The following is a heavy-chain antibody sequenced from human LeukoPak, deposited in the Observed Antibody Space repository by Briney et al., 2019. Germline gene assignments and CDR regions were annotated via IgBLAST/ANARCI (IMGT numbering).Heavy chain of an antibody. V-gene: IGHV4-34*01. CDR2: INHSGST. J-gene: IGHJ6*02. D-gene: IGHD2-2*01. CDR1: GGSFSGYY. Sequence: SETLSLTCAVYGGSFSGYYWSWIRQPPGKGLEWIGEINHSGSTNYNPSLKSRVTISVDTSKNQFSLKLSSVTAAVTAVYYCARVSIVVVPAASYYYYGMDVWGQGTTVTVSS. CDR3: ARVSIVVVPAASYYYYGMDV.